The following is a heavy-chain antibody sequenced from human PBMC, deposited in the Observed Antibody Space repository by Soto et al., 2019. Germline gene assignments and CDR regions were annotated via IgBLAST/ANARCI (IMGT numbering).Heavy chain of an antibody. CDR2: ISAHNGNT. CDR3: ARGRYGDY. Sequence: QVHLVQSGAEVKKPGASVKVSCKGSGYTFTSYGLTWVRQAPGQGIEWMGWISAHNGNTDYAQKLQGRVTVTRDTSTSTAYMELRSLRSDDTAVYYCARGRYGDYWGQGALVTVSS. D-gene: IGHD1-1*01. CDR1: GYTFTSYG. V-gene: IGHV1-18*01. J-gene: IGHJ4*02.